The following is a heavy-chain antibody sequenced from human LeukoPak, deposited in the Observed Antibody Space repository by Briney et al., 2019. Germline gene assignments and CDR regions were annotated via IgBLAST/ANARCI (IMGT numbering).Heavy chain of an antibody. CDR1: GGSISSYY. CDR2: IYYSGST. V-gene: IGHV4-59*01. CDR3: ARLYSSSLGRVFDY. J-gene: IGHJ4*02. Sequence: KPSETLSLTCTVSGGSISSYYWSWIRQPPGKGLEWIGYIYYSGSTNYNPSLKSRVTISVDTSKNQFSLRLSPVTAADTAVYYCARLYSSSLGRVFDYWGQGTLVTVSS. D-gene: IGHD6-13*01.